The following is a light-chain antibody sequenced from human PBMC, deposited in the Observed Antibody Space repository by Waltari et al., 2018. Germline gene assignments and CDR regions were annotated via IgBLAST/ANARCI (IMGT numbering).Light chain of an antibody. CDR3: QNHERLPAT. CDR1: QSIGRY. Sequence: EIVLTQSPGTLSWSPGERDTLPCRASQSIGRYLVWYQQKPGQAPRLLIYAASSRATGIPDRFSGSGSGTDFTLTISGLEPEDFAVYYCQNHERLPATFGQGTKVEIK. CDR2: AAS. J-gene: IGKJ1*01. V-gene: IGKV3-20*01.